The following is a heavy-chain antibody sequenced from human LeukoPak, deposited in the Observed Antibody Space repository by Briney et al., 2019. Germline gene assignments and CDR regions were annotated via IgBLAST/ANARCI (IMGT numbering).Heavy chain of an antibody. J-gene: IGHJ4*02. D-gene: IGHD3-3*01. V-gene: IGHV1-18*01. CDR1: GYTFTIYG. Sequence: GASVKVSCKASGYTFTIYGISWVRQAPGQGLEWMGWISAYNGNTNYAQKLQGRVTMTTDTSTSTAYMELRSLRSDDTAVYYCARDRLNTIFGGTYEGDYWGQGTLVTVSS. CDR2: ISAYNGNT. CDR3: ARDRLNTIFGGTYEGDY.